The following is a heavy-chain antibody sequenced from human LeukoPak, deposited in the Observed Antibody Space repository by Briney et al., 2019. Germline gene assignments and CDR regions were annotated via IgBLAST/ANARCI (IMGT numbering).Heavy chain of an antibody. CDR2: IRSKADSYTT. D-gene: IGHD6-13*01. CDR1: GFTFSGSA. J-gene: IGHJ4*02. CDR3: RAAADLNDY. V-gene: IGHV3-73*01. Sequence: GGSLKLSCAASGFTFSGSAMHWVRQASGKGLEWLCRIRSKADSYTTAYAATVKGRFIVSRDDSKNTASLQMNSLKTEDTAVYYCRAAADLNDYWGQGTLVTVSS.